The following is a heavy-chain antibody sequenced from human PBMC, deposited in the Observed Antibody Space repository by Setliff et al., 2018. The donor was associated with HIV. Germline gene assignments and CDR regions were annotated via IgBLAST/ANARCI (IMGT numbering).Heavy chain of an antibody. V-gene: IGHV4-61*01. D-gene: IGHD6-25*01. Sequence: SETLSLTCTVSGGSVSSGSYYWSWIRQPPGKGLEWIGYIYYSGSTKHNPSLKRRVTISFDTSKNQSSLKLTSVTAADTAVYYCARYSPRGYTLTGPYWGQGTLVTVSS. CDR2: IYYSGST. CDR1: GGSVSSGSYY. J-gene: IGHJ4*02. CDR3: ARYSPRGYTLTGPY.